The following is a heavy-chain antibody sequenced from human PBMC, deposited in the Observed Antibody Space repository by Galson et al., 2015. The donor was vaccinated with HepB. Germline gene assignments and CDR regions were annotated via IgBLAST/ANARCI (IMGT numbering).Heavy chain of an antibody. Sequence: SLRLSCAGSGFIFRHHAMAWIRQAPGKGLEWVSGINGRGSTRSYSDAVKGRFSISRDNSKDTVFLQMDNLRAEDTAVYYCAKEGSWFRGDWFGPWGQGALVTVS. CDR2: INGRGSTR. CDR3: AKEGSWFRGDWFGP. J-gene: IGHJ5*02. V-gene: IGHV3-23*01. D-gene: IGHD3-10*01. CDR1: GFIFRHHA.